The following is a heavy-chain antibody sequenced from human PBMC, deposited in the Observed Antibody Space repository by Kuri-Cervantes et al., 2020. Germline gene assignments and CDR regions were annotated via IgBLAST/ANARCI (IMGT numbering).Heavy chain of an antibody. D-gene: IGHD2-15*01. V-gene: IGHV3-30*19. CDR2: ISYDGSNK. CDR1: GFTFNTYG. J-gene: IGHJ4*02. Sequence: GESLKISCAASGFTFNTYGMHWVRQAPGKGLEWVAVISYDGSNKYYADSVKGRFTISRDNSKNTLYLQMNSLRAEDTAVYYCASGDRRPGGGSSWYGYFDYWGQGTLVTVSS. CDR3: ASGDRRPGGGSSWYGYFDY.